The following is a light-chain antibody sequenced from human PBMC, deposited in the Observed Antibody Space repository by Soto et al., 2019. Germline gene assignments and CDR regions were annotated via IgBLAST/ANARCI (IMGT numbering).Light chain of an antibody. Sequence: EIVLTQSPGTLSLSPGERVTLSCRASQSISNNHLAWYQQKPGQAPRLLIYDASNRATGIPARFSGSGSGTDFTLTISSLEPEDFAVYYCQQRSNWPPTFGQGTKVDIK. CDR1: QSISNN. V-gene: IGKV3-11*01. CDR3: QQRSNWPPT. J-gene: IGKJ1*01. CDR2: DAS.